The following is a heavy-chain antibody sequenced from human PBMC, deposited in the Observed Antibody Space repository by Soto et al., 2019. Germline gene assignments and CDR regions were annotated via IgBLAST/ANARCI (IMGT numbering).Heavy chain of an antibody. Sequence: GASVKVSCKVSGYTLTELSMHWVRQAPGKGLEWMGGFDPEDGETIYAQKFQGRVTMTEDTSTDTAYMELSSLRSEDTAVYYCAIFSDYGDYLGSLAYWGKGSLVPVSS. CDR3: AIFSDYGDYLGSLAY. CDR1: GYTLTELS. J-gene: IGHJ4*02. D-gene: IGHD4-17*01. V-gene: IGHV1-24*01. CDR2: FDPEDGET.